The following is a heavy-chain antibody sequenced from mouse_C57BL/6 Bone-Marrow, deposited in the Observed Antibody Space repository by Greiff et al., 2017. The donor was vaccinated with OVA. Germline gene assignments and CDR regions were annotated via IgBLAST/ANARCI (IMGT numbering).Heavy chain of an antibody. J-gene: IGHJ3*01. D-gene: IGHD2-1*01. Sequence: QVQLKESGAELVKPGASVKLSCKASGYTFTEYTIHWVKQRPGQGLEWIGWFYPGSGSIKYNEKFKDKATLTADKSSITVYMELSRLTSDDSAVYFCASHELYSWFAYWGQGTLVTVSA. CDR2: FYPGSGSI. CDR1: GYTFTEYT. CDR3: ASHELYSWFAY. V-gene: IGHV1-62-2*01.